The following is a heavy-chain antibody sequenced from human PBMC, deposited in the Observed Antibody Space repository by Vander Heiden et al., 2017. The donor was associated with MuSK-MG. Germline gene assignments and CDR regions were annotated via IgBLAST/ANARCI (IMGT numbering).Heavy chain of an antibody. CDR3: ARVQVDDDDSSGYLHFDY. D-gene: IGHD3-22*01. CDR1: GVTFSSYA. Sequence: QVQLLQAGAEVKKPGSPVKVSCKASGVTFSSYAISSVRHAHGQGLEWMGRIIPIIGIANNEKKFQGRGTITADKSTSTAYRELSSLRSEETAVYDCARVQVDDDDSSGYLHFDYWGQGTMVTVCS. J-gene: IGHJ4*02. V-gene: IGHV1-69*04. CDR2: IIPIIGIA.